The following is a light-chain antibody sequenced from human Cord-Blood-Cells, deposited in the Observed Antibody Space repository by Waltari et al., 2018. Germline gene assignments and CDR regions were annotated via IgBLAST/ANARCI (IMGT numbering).Light chain of an antibody. CDR3: QQLNSYPLT. CDR1: QGISSY. CDR2: AAS. Sequence: DIQLTQSPPFLSASVETRVAITCRASQGISSYLAWYQQKPGKAPKLLIYAASTLQSGVPSRFSGSGSGTEFTLTISSLQPEDFATYYCQQLNSYPLTFGGGTKVEIK. J-gene: IGKJ4*01. V-gene: IGKV1-9*01.